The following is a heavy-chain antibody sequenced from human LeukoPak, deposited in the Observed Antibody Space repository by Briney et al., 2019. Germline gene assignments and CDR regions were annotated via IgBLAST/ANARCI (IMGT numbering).Heavy chain of an antibody. CDR3: VRVNRLDFDI. Sequence: SETLSLTCTVSGGSISSYYWSWIRQPPGKGLEWIGYIYYSGSTNYNPSLKSRVTISVDTSKNQFSLKLSSVTAADTVVYYCVRVNRLDFDIWGQGTMVTVSS. CDR2: IYYSGST. J-gene: IGHJ3*02. CDR1: GGSISSYY. V-gene: IGHV4-59*01.